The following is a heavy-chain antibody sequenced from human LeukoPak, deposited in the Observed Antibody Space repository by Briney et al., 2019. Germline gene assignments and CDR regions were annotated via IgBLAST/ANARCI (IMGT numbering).Heavy chain of an antibody. V-gene: IGHV3-21*01. J-gene: IGHJ3*02. Sequence: PGGSLRLFCAASGFTFSSESMKWVCQAPGKGLEQVSSLSSSSSSLYYADSVKGRFTISRDNAQNSLYLQMNSLRAEDTVFFFKQKTAYEILTGYHDAFDIWGQGTMVTVSS. CDR1: GFTFSSES. CDR3: QKTAYEILTGYHDAFDI. CDR2: LSSSSSSL. D-gene: IGHD3-9*01.